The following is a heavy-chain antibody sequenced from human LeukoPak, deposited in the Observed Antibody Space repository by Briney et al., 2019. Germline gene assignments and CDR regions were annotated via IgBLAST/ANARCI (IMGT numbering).Heavy chain of an antibody. V-gene: IGHV3-30-3*01. D-gene: IGHD2-2*02. J-gene: IGHJ4*02. Sequence: PGRSLRLSCAASGFTFSSYVMHWVRQAPGKGLEWVADISYAGSNEYYADSVKGRFTISRDNSKNTLYLQMNSLRAEDMALYYCAKDRAYQLLYSFDYWGQGTLVTVSS. CDR2: ISYAGSNE. CDR3: AKDRAYQLLYSFDY. CDR1: GFTFSSYV.